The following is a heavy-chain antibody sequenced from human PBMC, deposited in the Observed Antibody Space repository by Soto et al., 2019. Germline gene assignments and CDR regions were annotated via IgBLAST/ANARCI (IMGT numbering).Heavy chain of an antibody. D-gene: IGHD3-22*01. CDR1: GYTFTSYG. Sequence: ASVKVSCKASGYTFTSYGISWVRQAPGQGLEWMGWITPFNGNTKYAQKFQDRVTFTGDTSLNTAYMELSSLRSDDTAMFYCASGRYDASGYFEYRGQGPLVPVS. J-gene: IGHJ4*02. CDR3: ASGRYDASGYFEY. CDR2: ITPFNGNT. V-gene: IGHV1-18*01.